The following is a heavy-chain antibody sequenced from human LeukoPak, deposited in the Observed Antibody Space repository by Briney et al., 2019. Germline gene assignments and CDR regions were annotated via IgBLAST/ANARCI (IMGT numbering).Heavy chain of an antibody. J-gene: IGHJ4*02. Sequence: GGSLRLSCAASGFTFSDYYMSWIRQAPGKGLEWVANIKQDGSEKYYVDSVKGRFTISRDNAKNSLYLQMNSLRAEDTAVYYCARGGTKFDYWGQGTLVTVSS. D-gene: IGHD2-8*01. V-gene: IGHV3-7*01. CDR2: IKQDGSEK. CDR3: ARGGTKFDY. CDR1: GFTFSDYY.